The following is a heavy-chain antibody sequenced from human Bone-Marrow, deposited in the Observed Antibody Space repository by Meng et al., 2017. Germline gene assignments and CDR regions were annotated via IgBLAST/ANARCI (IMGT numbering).Heavy chain of an antibody. D-gene: IGHD6-19*01. J-gene: IGHJ4*02. CDR1: GDSVSSNSAA. CDR2: TYYRSKWYN. CDR3: ARGTGYSSGWYVSYYFDY. Sequence: SCAISGDSVSSNSAAWNWIRQSPSRGLEWLGRTYYRSKWYNDYAVSVKSRITINPDTSKNQFSLQLNSVTPEDTAVYYCARGTGYSSGWYVSYYFDYWGQGTLVTVSS. V-gene: IGHV6-1*01.